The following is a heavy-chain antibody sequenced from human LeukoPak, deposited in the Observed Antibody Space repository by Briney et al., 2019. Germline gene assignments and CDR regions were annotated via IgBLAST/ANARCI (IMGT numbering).Heavy chain of an antibody. V-gene: IGHV4-59*01. CDR2: IYYSGST. CDR3: ARGGLLYDSSGYCDT. J-gene: IGHJ5*02. D-gene: IGHD3-22*01. Sequence: SVTLSLTCSVSGGSIKSNYWNWFRQTPGKGLEWIGDIYYSGSTTYNPSLKRRVTISVDTSKNEFSLEVRSVTAADTAVYYCARGGLLYDSSGYCDTWGQGTLVTVSS. CDR1: GGSIKSNY.